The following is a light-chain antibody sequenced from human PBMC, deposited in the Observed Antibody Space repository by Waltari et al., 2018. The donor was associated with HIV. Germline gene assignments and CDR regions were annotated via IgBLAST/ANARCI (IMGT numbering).Light chain of an antibody. CDR1: QSIFYSSKNANF. Sequence: DIVMTQSPHSLALSLGERATIHCKSSQSIFYSSKNANFLAWYRQKPGQSPKLLIYWASTRASGVPDRFSGSGSRTDFTLSISSLQSEDVAVYFCQQYYSTPPTFGQGTRVEIK. CDR2: WAS. V-gene: IGKV4-1*01. CDR3: QQYYSTPPT. J-gene: IGKJ1*01.